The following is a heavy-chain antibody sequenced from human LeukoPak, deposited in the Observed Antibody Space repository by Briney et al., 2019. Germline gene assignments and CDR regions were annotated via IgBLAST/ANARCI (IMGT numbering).Heavy chain of an antibody. D-gene: IGHD6-13*01. CDR3: ARGSSSGLKSYYFDY. J-gene: IGHJ4*02. V-gene: IGHV3-21*01. CDR2: ISSGSTYI. CDR1: GFTFSNYV. Sequence: GGSLRLSCAASGFTFSNYVINWVRQAPGKGLEWVSSISSGSTYIYYADLVKGRFTISRDNATSSLYLQMSSLRDEDTAVYYCARGSSSGLKSYYFDYWGQGTLVTVSS.